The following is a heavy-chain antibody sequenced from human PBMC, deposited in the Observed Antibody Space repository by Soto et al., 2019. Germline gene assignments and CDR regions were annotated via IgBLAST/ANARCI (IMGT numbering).Heavy chain of an antibody. CDR2: IYYSGST. Sequence: SETLSLTCTVSGGSISSGGYYWSWIRQHPGKGLEWIGYIYYSGSTYYNPSLKSRVTISVDTSKNQFSLKLSSVTAADTAVYYCARAPPSSQGFILLYFDYWGQGTLVTVSS. CDR3: ARAPPSSQGFILLYFDY. D-gene: IGHD3-10*01. J-gene: IGHJ4*02. CDR1: GGSISSGGYY. V-gene: IGHV4-31*03.